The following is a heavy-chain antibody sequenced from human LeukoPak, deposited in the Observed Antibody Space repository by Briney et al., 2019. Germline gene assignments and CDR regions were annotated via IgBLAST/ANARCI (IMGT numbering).Heavy chain of an antibody. V-gene: IGHV3-74*01. CDR2: INSDGSST. D-gene: IGHD3-9*01. CDR3: VPSGTGYFS. J-gene: IGHJ5*02. Sequence: PGGSLRPSCAASGFTFSTYWMNWVRQAPGKGLVWVSRINSDGSSTTYADSVTGRFTISRDNAKNTLYLQMNSLRAEDTAVYYCVPSGTGYFSWGQGTLVTVSS. CDR1: GFTFSTYW.